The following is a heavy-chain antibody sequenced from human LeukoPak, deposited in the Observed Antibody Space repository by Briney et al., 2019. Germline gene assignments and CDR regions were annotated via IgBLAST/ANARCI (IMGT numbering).Heavy chain of an antibody. CDR3: ARQFTTYDCVWGSYRYYFDY. CDR1: GGSFSGYY. V-gene: IGHV4-34*01. Sequence: NPSETLSLTCAVYGGSFSGYYWSWIRQPPGKGLEWIGEINHSGSTNYNPSLKSRVTISVDTSKNQFSLKLSSVTAADTAVYYCARQFTTYDCVWGSYRYYFDYWGQGTLVTVSS. D-gene: IGHD3-16*02. J-gene: IGHJ4*02. CDR2: INHSGST.